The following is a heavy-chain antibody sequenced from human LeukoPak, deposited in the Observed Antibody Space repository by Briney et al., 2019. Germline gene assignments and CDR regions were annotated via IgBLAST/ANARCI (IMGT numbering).Heavy chain of an antibody. CDR3: ARVFSDFWSGYSYGWWFDP. V-gene: IGHV3-7*01. Sequence: GGSLRPSCAASGFTFSSYWMSWVRQAPGKGLEWVANIKQDGSEKYYVDSVKGRFTISRDNAKNSLYLQMNSLRAEDTAVYYCARVFSDFWSGYSYGWWFDPWGQGTLVTVSS. D-gene: IGHD3-3*01. J-gene: IGHJ5*02. CDR2: IKQDGSEK. CDR1: GFTFSSYW.